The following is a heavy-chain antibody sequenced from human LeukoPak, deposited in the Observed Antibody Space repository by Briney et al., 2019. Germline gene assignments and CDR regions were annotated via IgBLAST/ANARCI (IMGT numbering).Heavy chain of an antibody. D-gene: IGHD4-17*01. J-gene: IGHJ4*02. V-gene: IGHV4-30-4*01. CDR3: ARMTTVTQPPRD. CDR1: GGSISSGDYY. Sequence: SETLSLTCTVSGGSISSGDYYWSWIRQPPGKGLEWIGFIYYSGSTYYHPSLKSRVTISVDTSKNQFSLKLSSVTAADTAVYYCARMTTVTQPPRDWGQGTLVTVSS. CDR2: IYYSGST.